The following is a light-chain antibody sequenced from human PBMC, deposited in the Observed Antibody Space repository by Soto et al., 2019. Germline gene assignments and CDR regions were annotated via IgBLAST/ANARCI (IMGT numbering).Light chain of an antibody. J-gene: IGLJ1*01. V-gene: IGLV1-40*01. CDR3: QSYDSSLSVLAPYV. CDR2: GNS. CDR1: SSNIGAGYD. Sequence: QLVLTQPPSVSGAPGQRVTISCTGSSSNIGAGYDVHWYQQLPGTAPKLLIYGNSNRPSGVPDRFSGSKSGTSASLAITGLQAEDEADYYCQSYDSSLSVLAPYVFGTGTKLTVL.